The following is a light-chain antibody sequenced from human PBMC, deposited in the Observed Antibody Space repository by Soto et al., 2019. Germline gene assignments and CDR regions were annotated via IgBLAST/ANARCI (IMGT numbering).Light chain of an antibody. CDR3: QQFNTWPRDT. CDR2: GAS. J-gene: IGKJ1*01. CDR1: QSVSTN. Sequence: DIVMTQSPATLSVSPGERVTLSCRASQSVSTNLAWNQQKPGQAPRLLIYGASTRATGIPARFSGGGSGTEFTLTISSLQSEDSAVYYCQQFNTWPRDTFGQGTKVDIK. V-gene: IGKV3-15*01.